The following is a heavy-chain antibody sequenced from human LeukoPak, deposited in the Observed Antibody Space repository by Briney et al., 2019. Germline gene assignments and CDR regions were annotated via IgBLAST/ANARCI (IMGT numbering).Heavy chain of an antibody. CDR2: FDPEDGER. D-gene: IGHD6-13*01. CDR1: GYTXTELS. Sequence: ASVKVSCKVSGYTXTELSMHWVRQAPGKGLEWMGGFDPEDGERISAQKFQGRVTMTEDTSTDTAYMELSSLRSEDTAVYYCATVSAQQAVPAIDFDYWGQGTLVTVST. CDR3: ATVSAQQAVPAIDFDY. J-gene: IGHJ4*02. V-gene: IGHV1-24*01.